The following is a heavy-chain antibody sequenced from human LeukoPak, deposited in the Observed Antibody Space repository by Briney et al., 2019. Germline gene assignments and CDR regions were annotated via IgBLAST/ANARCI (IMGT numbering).Heavy chain of an antibody. J-gene: IGHJ4*02. CDR3: ARHAPPYDYIWGSFRPDFAY. CDR2: IYYSGST. CDR1: GASIKSYY. Sequence: SETLSLTCSVSGASIKSYYWSWIRQPPGKGLEWIGYIYYSGSTKYNPSLKSRVTISVDTSKKQFSLRLNSVTAADTAVYYCARHAPPYDYIWGSFRPDFAYWGQGTLVTVSS. D-gene: IGHD3-16*02. V-gene: IGHV4-59*08.